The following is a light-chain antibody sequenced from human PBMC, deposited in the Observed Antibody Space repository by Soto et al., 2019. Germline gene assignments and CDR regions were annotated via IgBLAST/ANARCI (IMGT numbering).Light chain of an antibody. CDR1: QSVSSD. CDR2: DAS. Sequence: EIELTQSPATLSLSPGERATLSCRASQSVSSDLAWYQQKPGQAPRLLIYDASNRATGIPARFSGSGSGTDFSLTIIILYPEDFAVYYCQQRRNWPLTFGGGTKVDIK. V-gene: IGKV3-11*01. CDR3: QQRRNWPLT. J-gene: IGKJ4*01.